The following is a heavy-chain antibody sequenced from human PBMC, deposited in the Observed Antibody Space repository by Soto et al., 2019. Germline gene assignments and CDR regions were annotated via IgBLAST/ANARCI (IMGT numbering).Heavy chain of an antibody. Sequence: PGGSLRLPCAASGFTFSSYAMSWVRQAPGKGLEWVSAISGSGGSTYYADSVKGRFTISRDNSKNTLYLQMNSLRAEDTAVYYCAKEITMFVVVIHDRPGNNWFDPWGQGTLVTVSS. CDR2: ISGSGGST. V-gene: IGHV3-23*01. CDR1: GFTFSSYA. D-gene: IGHD3-22*01. CDR3: AKEITMFVVVIHDRPGNNWFDP. J-gene: IGHJ5*02.